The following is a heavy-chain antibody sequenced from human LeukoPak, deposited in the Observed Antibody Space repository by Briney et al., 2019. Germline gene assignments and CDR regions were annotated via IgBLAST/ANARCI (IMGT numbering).Heavy chain of an antibody. J-gene: IGHJ6*03. Sequence: GGSLRLSCAASGFNFSSYWMSWVRQAPGKGLEWVADIKQYGSEKYYLDSVKGRFTISRDNPKNSLYLQMNSLRDEDTAVYYCARERRTNNYYYYMDVWGKGTTVTVSS. CDR3: ARERRTNNYYYYMDV. CDR1: GFNFSSYW. CDR2: IKQYGSEK. V-gene: IGHV3-7*01. D-gene: IGHD2-2*01.